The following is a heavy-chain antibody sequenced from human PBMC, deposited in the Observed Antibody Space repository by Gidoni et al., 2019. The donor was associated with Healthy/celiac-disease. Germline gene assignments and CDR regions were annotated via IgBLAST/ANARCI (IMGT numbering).Heavy chain of an antibody. D-gene: IGHD3-3*01. J-gene: IGHJ4*02. Sequence: EVQLLEPGGGLVQPGGSLRLPCAAPGFPFSSYAMSWVRQAPGQGLVWVSAISGSGGSTYYADSVKGRFTISRDNSKNTLYLQMNSLRAEDTAVYYCAKTVSPIYDFWSGYLGYYFDYWGQGTLVTVSS. CDR2: ISGSGGST. V-gene: IGHV3-23*01. CDR3: AKTVSPIYDFWSGYLGYYFDY. CDR1: GFPFSSYA.